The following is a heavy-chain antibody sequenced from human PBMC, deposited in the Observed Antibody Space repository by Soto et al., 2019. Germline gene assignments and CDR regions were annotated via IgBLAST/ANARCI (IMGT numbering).Heavy chain of an antibody. D-gene: IGHD6-19*01. Sequence: EVQLVESGGGLVKPGGSLRLSCAASGFTFSHSSMNWVRQPPGKGLEWVSSISSGSSYIYYADSVKGRFTISRDNAKKSLCMQMNSLRAVDTAVDDCARDGSGWGRDYWGQGTLVTVSS. CDR1: GFTFSHSS. CDR2: ISSGSSYI. CDR3: ARDGSGWGRDY. V-gene: IGHV3-21*01. J-gene: IGHJ4*02.